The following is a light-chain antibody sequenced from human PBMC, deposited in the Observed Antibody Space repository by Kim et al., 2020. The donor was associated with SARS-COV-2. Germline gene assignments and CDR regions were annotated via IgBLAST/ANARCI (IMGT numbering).Light chain of an antibody. V-gene: IGLV2-23*02. Sequence: GHSSTIPCHGTDRDVRSYNLLSWYLQKPGKAPTAIIYVFTKRPSGGSNRFSGSKSGNTASLTISGLQAEDEADYYCCSCAQTSTFVFGTGTKVTVL. CDR2: VFT. CDR1: DRDVRSYNL. J-gene: IGLJ1*01. CDR3: CSCAQTSTFV.